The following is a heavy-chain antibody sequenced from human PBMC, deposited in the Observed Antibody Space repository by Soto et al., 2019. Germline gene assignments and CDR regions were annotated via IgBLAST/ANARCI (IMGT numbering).Heavy chain of an antibody. CDR2: IIPLFGTA. CDR1: GGTFSSHA. V-gene: IGHV1-69*06. J-gene: IGHJ6*02. Sequence: SVKVSCKASGGTFSSHAISWVRQAPGQGLEWMGGIIPLFGTANYAQKFQGGLTITADKSTTTAYMELNSLTSDDTAVYYCARGDDFDSYYGVDVWGQGTMVTVSS. CDR3: ARGDDFDSYYGVDV. D-gene: IGHD2-21*01.